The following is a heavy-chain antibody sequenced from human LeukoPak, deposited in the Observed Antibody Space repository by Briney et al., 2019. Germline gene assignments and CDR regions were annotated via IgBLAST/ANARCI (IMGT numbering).Heavy chain of an antibody. J-gene: IGHJ2*01. V-gene: IGHV4-39*01. CDR1: GGSISSSSYY. Sequence: SETLSLTCTVSGGSISSSSYYWGWIRQPPGKGLEWIGSIYYSGSTYYNPSLKSRVTISVDTSKNQFSLKLSSVTAADTAVYYCARRKDYYDSSGYWYFDLWGCGTLVTVSS. CDR2: IYYSGST. CDR3: ARRKDYYDSSGYWYFDL. D-gene: IGHD3-22*01.